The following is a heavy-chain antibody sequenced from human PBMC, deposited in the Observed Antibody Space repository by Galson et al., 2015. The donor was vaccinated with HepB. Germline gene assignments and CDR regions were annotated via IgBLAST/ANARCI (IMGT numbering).Heavy chain of an antibody. CDR2: ISAYNGNT. V-gene: IGHV1-18*01. J-gene: IGHJ4*02. CDR3: ARDDEKYQLLWPQFDY. CDR1: GYTFTSYG. Sequence: SVKVSCKASGYTFTSYGISWVRQAPGQGLEWMGWISAYNGNTNYAQKLQGRVTMTTDTSTSTAYMELRSLRSDDTAVYYCARDDEKYQLLWPQFDYWGQGTLVTVSS. D-gene: IGHD2-2*01.